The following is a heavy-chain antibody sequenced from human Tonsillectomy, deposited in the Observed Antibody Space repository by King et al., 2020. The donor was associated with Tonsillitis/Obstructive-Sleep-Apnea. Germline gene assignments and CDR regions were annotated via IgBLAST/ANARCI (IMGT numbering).Heavy chain of an antibody. V-gene: IGHV2-70*11. CDR1: GFSLSTSGMC. J-gene: IGHJ6*03. D-gene: IGHD3-10*01. Sequence: VTLKESGPALVKPPQTLTLTCTFSGFSLSTSGMCVSWIRQPPGKALEWLARIDWDDDKYYSTSLKTRLTISKDTSKNQVVLTMTNMDPVDTATYYCARTLMVRGVTHYYYYYYMDVWGKGTTVTVSS. CDR2: IDWDDDK. CDR3: ARTLMVRGVTHYYYYYYMDV.